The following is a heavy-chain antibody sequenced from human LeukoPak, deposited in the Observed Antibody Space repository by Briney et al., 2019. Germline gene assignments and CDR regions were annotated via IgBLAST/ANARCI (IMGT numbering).Heavy chain of an antibody. V-gene: IGHV3-30-3*01. CDR1: GFTFSSYA. CDR3: ARAPDPTTYYFDY. Sequence: SGRSLRLSCAASGFTFSSYAMHWVRQAPGKGLEWVAVISYDGSNKYYADSVKGRFTISRDNSKNTLYLQMNSLRAEDTAVYYCARAPDPTTYYFDYWGQGTLVTVSS. D-gene: IGHD1-14*01. J-gene: IGHJ4*02. CDR2: ISYDGSNK.